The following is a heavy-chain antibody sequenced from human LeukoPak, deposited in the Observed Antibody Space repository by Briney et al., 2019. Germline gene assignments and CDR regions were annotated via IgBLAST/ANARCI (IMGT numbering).Heavy chain of an antibody. CDR2: VSGNGRNT. Sequence: GGSLRLSCAASGFSFSTYAMNRVRQAPGKGLEWISGVSGNGRNTYYADSVRGRFTISRDNSKSTVDLQMTSLRAEDTATYYCVRAAFGSGIPNWFDPWGRGTLVTVSS. CDR1: GFSFSTYA. V-gene: IGHV3-23*01. J-gene: IGHJ5*02. D-gene: IGHD3-10*01. CDR3: VRAAFGSGIPNWFDP.